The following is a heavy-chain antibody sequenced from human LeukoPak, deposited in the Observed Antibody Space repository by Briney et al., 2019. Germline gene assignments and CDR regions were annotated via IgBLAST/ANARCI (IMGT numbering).Heavy chain of an antibody. Sequence: ASVKVSCKASGYTFTSYDINWVRQATGQGLEWMGWMNPNSGNTGYAQKFQGRVTMTRNTSISTAYMELSSLRSENTAVYYCARSIAGRRGTDYWGQGTRVTVP. D-gene: IGHD6-6*01. CDR1: GYTFTSYD. CDR2: MNPNSGNT. J-gene: IGHJ4*02. CDR3: ARSIAGRRGTDY. V-gene: IGHV1-8*01.